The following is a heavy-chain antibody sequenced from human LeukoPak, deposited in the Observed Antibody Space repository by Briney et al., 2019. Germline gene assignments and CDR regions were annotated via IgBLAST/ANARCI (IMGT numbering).Heavy chain of an antibody. CDR3: ARDYYYDSSGRYAP. D-gene: IGHD3-22*01. CDR2: IWYDGSNK. CDR1: GFTFSNSG. Sequence: GRSLRLSCAASGFTFSNSGMHWVRQAPGQGLEWGAVIWYDGSNKYYADSVKGRFTISRDNSKNTLYLQMNSLRAEDTAVYYCARDYYYDSSGRYAPWGQGALVTVSS. J-gene: IGHJ5*02. V-gene: IGHV3-33*01.